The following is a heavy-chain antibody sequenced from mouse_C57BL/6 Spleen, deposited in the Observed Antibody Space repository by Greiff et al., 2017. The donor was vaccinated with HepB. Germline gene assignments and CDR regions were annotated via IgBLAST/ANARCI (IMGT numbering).Heavy chain of an antibody. CDR3: ARFRAYGSFDY. J-gene: IGHJ2*01. CDR1: GYTFTSYW. CDR2: IDPSDSYT. V-gene: IGHV1-69*01. Sequence: VQLQQPGAELVMPGASVKLSCKASGYTFTSYWMHWVKQRPGQGLEWIGEIDPSDSYTNYNQKFKGKSTLTVDKSSSTAYIQLSSLTSEDSAVYYCARFRAYGSFDYWGQGTTLTVSS. D-gene: IGHD1-1*01.